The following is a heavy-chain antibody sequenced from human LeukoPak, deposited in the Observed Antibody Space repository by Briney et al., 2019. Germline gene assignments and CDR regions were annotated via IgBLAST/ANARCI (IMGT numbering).Heavy chain of an antibody. Sequence: GSLRLSCAASGFTFSSYGMHWVRQAPGKGLEWVAAISYDGSNKYYADSVKGRFTISRDNSKNTLYLQMNSLRAEDTAVYYCAKEEELPYQLLSWGQGTLVTVSS. J-gene: IGHJ4*02. V-gene: IGHV3-30*18. D-gene: IGHD2-2*01. CDR2: ISYDGSNK. CDR1: GFTFSSYG. CDR3: AKEEELPYQLLS.